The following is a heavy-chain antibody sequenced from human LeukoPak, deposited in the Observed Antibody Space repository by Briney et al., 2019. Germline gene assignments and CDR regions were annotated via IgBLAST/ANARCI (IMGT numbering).Heavy chain of an antibody. J-gene: IGHJ3*02. V-gene: IGHV4-39*01. CDR3: ASSYYYDSSGYRVDAFDI. Sequence: PSETLSLTCTVSGGSISSSSYYLGWIRQPPGKGLEWIVSIYYSGSTYYNPSLKSRVTISVDTSKNQFSLKLSSVTAADTAVYYCASSYYYDSSGYRVDAFDIWGQGTMVTVSS. CDR2: IYYSGST. D-gene: IGHD3-22*01. CDR1: GGSISSSSYY.